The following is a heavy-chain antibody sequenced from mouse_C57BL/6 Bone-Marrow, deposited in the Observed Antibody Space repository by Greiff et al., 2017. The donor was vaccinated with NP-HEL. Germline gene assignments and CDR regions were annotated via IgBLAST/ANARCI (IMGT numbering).Heavy chain of an antibody. CDR1: GYTFTSYW. CDR3: ARGHYYGSSYPNWYFDV. J-gene: IGHJ1*03. CDR2: IYPGSGST. Sequence: VQLQQPGAELVKPGASVKMSCKASGYTFTSYWITWVKQRPGQGLEWIGDIYPGSGSTNYNEKFKSKATLTVDTSSSTAYMQLSSLTSEDSAVYYCARGHYYGSSYPNWYFDVWGTGTTVTVSS. D-gene: IGHD1-1*01. V-gene: IGHV1-55*01.